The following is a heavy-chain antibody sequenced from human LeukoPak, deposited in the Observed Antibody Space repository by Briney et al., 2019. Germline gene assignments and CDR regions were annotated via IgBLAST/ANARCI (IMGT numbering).Heavy chain of an antibody. CDR3: AREVLAVAGTSDDY. CDR1: GYTFTSYD. CDR2: MNPNSGNT. J-gene: IGHJ4*02. V-gene: IGHV1-8*01. Sequence: ASVKVSSKASGYTFTSYDINWGRQAPGQGLEWMGWMNPNSGNTGYAQKFQGRVTMTRNNSISTAYMELSSLRSEDTAVYYCAREVLAVAGTSDDYWGQGTLVTVSS. D-gene: IGHD6-19*01.